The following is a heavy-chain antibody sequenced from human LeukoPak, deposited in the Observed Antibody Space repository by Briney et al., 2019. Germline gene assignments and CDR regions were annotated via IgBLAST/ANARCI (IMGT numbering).Heavy chain of an antibody. Sequence: SETLSLTCTVSGGSISSSSYYWGWIRQPPGKGLEWIGSIYYSGSTYYNPSLKSRVTISVDTSKNQFSLKLSSVTAADTAVYYCARGYGSGSLLLWGQGTLVTVSS. CDR2: IYYSGST. J-gene: IGHJ4*02. CDR1: GGSISSSSYY. V-gene: IGHV4-39*07. CDR3: ARGYGSGSLLL. D-gene: IGHD3-10*01.